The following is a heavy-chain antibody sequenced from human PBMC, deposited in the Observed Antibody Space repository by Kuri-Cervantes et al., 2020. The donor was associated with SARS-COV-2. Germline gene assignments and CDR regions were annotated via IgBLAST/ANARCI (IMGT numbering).Heavy chain of an antibody. D-gene: IGHD3-3*01. CDR1: GFTFSRYW. CDR3: ARDSSRITIFGVVTRYGMDV. Sequence: GESLKISCAASGFTFSRYWMHWVRQAPGKGLVWVSRINSDGSSTTYADSVKGRFTISRDNAKNTLFLQMNSLRAEDTALYYCARDSSRITIFGVVTRYGMDVWGQGTTVTVSS. V-gene: IGHV3-74*01. J-gene: IGHJ6*02. CDR2: INSDGSST.